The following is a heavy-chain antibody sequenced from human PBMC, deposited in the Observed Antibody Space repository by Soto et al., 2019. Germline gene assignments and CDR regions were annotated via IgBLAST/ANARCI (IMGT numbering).Heavy chain of an antibody. V-gene: IGHV3-74*01. J-gene: IGHJ5*02. CDR3: ARDRCSTTTCYTVWFDP. D-gene: IGHD2-2*02. CDR2: INGDGSAT. Sequence: EVQLVESGGGLVQPGGSVRLSCAASGFTFSSNWMHWVRQAPGKGLVWVSRINGDGSATNYADSVKGRFTISRDNAENTLYLQMNSLRAEDTAMYYCARDRCSTTTCYTVWFDPWGQGTLVTVSS. CDR1: GFTFSSNW.